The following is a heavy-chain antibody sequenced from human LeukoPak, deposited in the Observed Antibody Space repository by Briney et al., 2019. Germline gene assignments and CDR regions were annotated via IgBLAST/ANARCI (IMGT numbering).Heavy chain of an antibody. CDR2: INPISGGT. CDR3: ARAYEYCSGGSCYSWFDP. D-gene: IGHD2-15*01. Sequence: ASVKVSCKASGYTFTGYYMHWVRQAPGQGLEWMGWINPISGGTNYAQKFQGRVTMTRDTSISTAYMELSRLRSDDTAVYYCARAYEYCSGGSCYSWFDPWGQGTLVTVSS. CDR1: GYTFTGYY. V-gene: IGHV1-2*02. J-gene: IGHJ5*02.